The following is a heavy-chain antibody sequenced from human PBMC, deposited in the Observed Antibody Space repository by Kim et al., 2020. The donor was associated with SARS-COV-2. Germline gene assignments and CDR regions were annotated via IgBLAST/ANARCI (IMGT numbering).Heavy chain of an antibody. D-gene: IGHD3-10*01. CDR3: AKEGSAYGFADY. Sequence: GGSLRLSCAASGFTFSSSAMSWLRQAPGQRLEWVSAIGGSGGNIYYADSVKGRFTISRDNSRNTLFLQMNSLRADDTAVYYCAKEGSAYGFADYWGQGILVTVSS. V-gene: IGHV3-23*01. CDR1: GFTFSSSA. J-gene: IGHJ4*02. CDR2: IGGSGGNI.